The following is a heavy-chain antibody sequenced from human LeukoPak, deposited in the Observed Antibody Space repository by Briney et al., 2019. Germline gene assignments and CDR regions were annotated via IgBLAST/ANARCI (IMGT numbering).Heavy chain of an antibody. CDR1: GGSTSNNY. Sequence: SETLSLTCTVSGGSTSNNYWSWIRQPPGKGLEWIGYIYSSGHTNYNPSLKNRDTISVDTSKNQFSLNLTSVTATARAVYYCARHFSGAAAPLPFDYWGQGTLVTVSS. D-gene: IGHD6-13*01. V-gene: IGHV4-59*08. CDR2: IYSSGHT. J-gene: IGHJ4*02. CDR3: ARHFSGAAAPLPFDY.